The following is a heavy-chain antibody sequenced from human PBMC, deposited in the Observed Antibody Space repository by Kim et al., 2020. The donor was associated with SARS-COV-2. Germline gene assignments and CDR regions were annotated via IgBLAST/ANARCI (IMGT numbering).Heavy chain of an antibody. D-gene: IGHD2-21*02. CDR3: AKAMCSGGDCSHWGYFDL. J-gene: IGHJ2*01. CDR2: INPDFGGT. CDR1: GYIFSGYW. V-gene: IGHV1-2*06. Sequence: ASVKVSCKASGYIFSGYWIHWVRQAPGQGLQWMGRINPDFGGTNYAQKFQGRVTMARDTSINTPYMELSRLTSDDTAIYYCAKAMCSGGDCSHWGYFDLWGRGTLVPVSS.